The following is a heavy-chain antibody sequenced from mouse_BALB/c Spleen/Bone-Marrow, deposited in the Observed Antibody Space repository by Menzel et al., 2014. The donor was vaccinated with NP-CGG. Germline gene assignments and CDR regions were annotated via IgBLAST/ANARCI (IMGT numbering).Heavy chain of an antibody. Sequence: EVQLQQSGGNLVKSGRSLKLSCAASGFTFSSYGMSWVRQTPEKRLEWVATISGGGSYTFYPDSVKGRFTISRDNAKNNLYLQLSSLRSEDTALYYCARHAYYDQTEVSFVYWGQGTLVTVSA. J-gene: IGHJ3*01. V-gene: IGHV5-9-2*01. CDR2: ISGGGSYT. D-gene: IGHD2-4*01. CDR3: ARHAYYDQTEVSFVY. CDR1: GFTFSSYG.